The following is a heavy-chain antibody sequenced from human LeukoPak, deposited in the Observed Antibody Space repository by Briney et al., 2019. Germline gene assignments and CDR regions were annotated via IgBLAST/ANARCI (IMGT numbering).Heavy chain of an antibody. Sequence: SETLSLTCTVSGGSISSSKYYWGWIRQPPGKGLEWIGYIYYSGSTNYNPSLKSRVTISVDTSKNQFSLKLSSVTAADTAVYYCARALNYYGSGSPFDYWGQGTLVTVSS. V-gene: IGHV4-61*05. J-gene: IGHJ4*02. D-gene: IGHD3-10*01. CDR3: ARALNYYGSGSPFDY. CDR1: GGSISSSKYY. CDR2: IYYSGST.